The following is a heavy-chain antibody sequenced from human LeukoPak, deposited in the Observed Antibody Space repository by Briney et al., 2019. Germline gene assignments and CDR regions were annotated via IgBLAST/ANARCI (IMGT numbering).Heavy chain of an antibody. CDR2: INHSGST. CDR3: ARDRGYCSGGSGYGFNWFDH. Sequence: SETLSLTCAVYGGSFSGYYWSWIRQPPGKGLEWIGEINHSGSTNYNPSLKSRVTISVDTSKNQFSLKLSSVTAADTAVYYCARDRGYCSGGSGYGFNWFDHWGQGTLVTVSS. J-gene: IGHJ5*02. D-gene: IGHD2-15*01. V-gene: IGHV4-34*01. CDR1: GGSFSGYY.